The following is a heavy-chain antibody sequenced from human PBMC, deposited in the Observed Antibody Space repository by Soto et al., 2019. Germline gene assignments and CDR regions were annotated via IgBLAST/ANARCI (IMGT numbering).Heavy chain of an antibody. Sequence: QVQLQESGPGLVKPSGTLSLTCTVSNGSISSSNWWSWVRQSPGKGLEWIGEVAQNGYIGSIPSLRSRLTILLDKPTNRFSLRLTSVTAADTAVYYCARNRLDGYDFDSWGQGILVTVSS. J-gene: IGHJ4*02. V-gene: IGHV4-4*02. CDR1: NGSISSSNW. D-gene: IGHD5-12*01. CDR3: ARNRLDGYDFDS. CDR2: VAQNGYI.